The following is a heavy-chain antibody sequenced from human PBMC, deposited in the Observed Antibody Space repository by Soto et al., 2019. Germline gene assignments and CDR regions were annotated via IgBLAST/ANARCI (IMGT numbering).Heavy chain of an antibody. Sequence: QVQLVESGGGVVQPGRSLRLSCAASGFTFSSYGMHWVRQAPGKGLEWVAVIWYDGSNKYYADSVKGRFTISRDNSKNTLYRQMNSLRAEDTAVYYCARRGVVTGGAFDIWGQGTMVTVSS. CDR1: GFTFSSYG. J-gene: IGHJ3*02. V-gene: IGHV3-33*01. D-gene: IGHD2-21*02. CDR2: IWYDGSNK. CDR3: ARRGVVTGGAFDI.